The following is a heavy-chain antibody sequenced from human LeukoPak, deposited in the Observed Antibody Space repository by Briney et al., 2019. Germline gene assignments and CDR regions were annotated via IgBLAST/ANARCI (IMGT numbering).Heavy chain of an antibody. V-gene: IGHV3-48*03. D-gene: IGHD2-15*01. CDR3: ARRKADDY. CDR1: GFTFSSYE. CDR2: ISSGGSTI. Sequence: PGGSLRLSCAASGFTFSSYEMNWVRQAPGEGLEWVSYISSGGSTIYYADSVKGRFTISRDNAKSSLYLQMNSLRVEDTAVYYCARRKADDYWGQGTLVTVSS. J-gene: IGHJ4*02.